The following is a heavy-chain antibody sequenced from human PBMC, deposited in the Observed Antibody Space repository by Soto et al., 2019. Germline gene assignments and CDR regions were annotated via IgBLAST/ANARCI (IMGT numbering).Heavy chain of an antibody. V-gene: IGHV1-69*13. J-gene: IGHJ5*02. CDR1: GGTFSSYA. CDR2: IIPIFGTA. D-gene: IGHD6-19*01. CDR3: AKRPGYSSGSHNWFDP. Sequence: GASVKVSCKASGGTFSSYAISWVRQAPGQGLEWMGGIIPIFGTANYAQKFQGIVTITADESTSTAYMELSSLRSEDTAVYYCAKRPGYSSGSHNWFDPWGQGTLVTVSS.